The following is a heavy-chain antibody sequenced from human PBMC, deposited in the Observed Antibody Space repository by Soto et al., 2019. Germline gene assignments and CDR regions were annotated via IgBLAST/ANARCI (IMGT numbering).Heavy chain of an antibody. J-gene: IGHJ4*02. Sequence: QVQLVQSGAEVKKPGSSVKVSCKASGGTFNSYVFNWVRQAPGQGLEWMGGIISIFGTPNYGQKFQGRVTITADESTSTGFMALSSLTSEDTAIYYCARALGSGYDPGDYWGQGTLVTVSS. V-gene: IGHV1-69*12. CDR2: IISIFGTP. D-gene: IGHD5-12*01. CDR3: ARALGSGYDPGDY. CDR1: GGTFNSYV.